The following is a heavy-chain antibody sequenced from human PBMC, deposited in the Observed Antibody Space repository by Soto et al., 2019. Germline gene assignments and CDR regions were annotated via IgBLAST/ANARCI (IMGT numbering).Heavy chain of an antibody. D-gene: IGHD5-18*01. V-gene: IGHV4-39*01. J-gene: IGHJ4*02. CDR3: ARQMYGNSFGSGFAY. CDR2: MYSNGGT. Sequence: QLQLQESGPGLVKPSETLSLSCTVSGGSITSGTYFWGWIRQAPGKGLVWIGSMYSNGGTYYKPSLKSRVTISVDTSKIQFSLKVTSVTAADTAVYYCARQMYGNSFGSGFAYWGQGTPVTVSS. CDR1: GGSITSGTYF.